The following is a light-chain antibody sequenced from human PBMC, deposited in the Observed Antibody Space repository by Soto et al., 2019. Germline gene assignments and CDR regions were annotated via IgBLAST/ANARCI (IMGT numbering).Light chain of an antibody. J-gene: IGKJ2*01. CDR3: LKDYEYPYT. CDR1: QGIRND. CDR2: TAS. Sequence: AIQMTQSPSSLSASVGDTVTITCRASQGIRNDLGWYQQKLGKAPKLLIYTASNLQSGVPSRFSGSGYGTDFTLPISSLKPEDFATYYCLKDYEYPYTFGQGTKLEIK. V-gene: IGKV1-6*01.